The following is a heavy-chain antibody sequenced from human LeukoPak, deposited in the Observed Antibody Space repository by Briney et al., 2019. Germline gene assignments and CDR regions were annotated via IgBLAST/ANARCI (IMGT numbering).Heavy chain of an antibody. CDR1: GYTFTSYD. J-gene: IGHJ6*03. V-gene: IGHV1-69*05. CDR2: IIPIFGTA. Sequence: ASVKVSCKASGYTFTSYDINWVRQATGQGLEWMGGIIPIFGTANYAQKFQGRVTITTDESTSTAYMELSSLRSEDTAVYYCARELPHIAARPPNAPYYYYMDVWGKGTTVTVSS. D-gene: IGHD6-6*01. CDR3: ARELPHIAARPPNAPYYYYMDV.